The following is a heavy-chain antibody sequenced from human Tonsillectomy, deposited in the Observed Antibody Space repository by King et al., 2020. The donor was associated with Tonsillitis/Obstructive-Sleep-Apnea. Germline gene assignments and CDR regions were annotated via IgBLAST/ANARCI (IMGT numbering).Heavy chain of an antibody. D-gene: IGHD1-1*01. CDR3: AKDFDNSIRFLRNDMDV. CDR1: GFTFSSHA. J-gene: IGHJ6*03. Sequence: VQLVESGGGLVQPGGSLRLSCAASGFTFSSHAMSWVRQAPGKGLEWVSVIRTRDGSTDYADSVRGRLTISRDNSRNTLYLQMNSLRAEDTAVYYCAKDFDNSIRFLRNDMDVRGKGTTVT. V-gene: IGHV3-23*04. CDR2: IRTRDGST.